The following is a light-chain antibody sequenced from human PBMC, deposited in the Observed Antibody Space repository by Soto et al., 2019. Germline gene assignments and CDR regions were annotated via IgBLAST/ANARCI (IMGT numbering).Light chain of an antibody. V-gene: IGKV1-8*01. J-gene: IGKJ1*01. CDR3: QQSYITPQT. CDR2: AAS. CDR1: QGISSS. Sequence: AIRMTQSPSSFSASSGDRVTITCRASQGISSSLAWYQQKPGKAPKLLIYAASSLQSGVPSRFSGSGSGTDFTLTISSLQLEDLATYYCQQSYITPQTFGQGTKVDIK.